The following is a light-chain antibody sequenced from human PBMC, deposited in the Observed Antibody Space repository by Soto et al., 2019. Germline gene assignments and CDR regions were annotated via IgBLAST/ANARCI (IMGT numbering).Light chain of an antibody. Sequence: QSVLTQPPSVSGAPGQRVTISCTESSSNIGAGYDVHWYQQLPGTAPKLLIYGNSNRPSGVPDRFSGSKSGTSASLAITGLQAVDEADYYCQSYDSSLSGWVFGGGTKVTVL. CDR3: QSYDSSLSGWV. V-gene: IGLV1-40*01. CDR2: GNS. J-gene: IGLJ3*02. CDR1: SSNIGAGYD.